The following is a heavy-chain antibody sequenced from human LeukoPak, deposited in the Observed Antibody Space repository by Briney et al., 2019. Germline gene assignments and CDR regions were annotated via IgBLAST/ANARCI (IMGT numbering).Heavy chain of an antibody. Sequence: GGSLRLSCAASGFTFSTYEMNWVRQAPGKGLEWVSYISSSGSALYYADSVKGRFTISRDNAKNSLYLQMNSLRAEDTAVYYCARGIHGYSGPHDYWGQGTLVTVSS. CDR1: GFTFSTYE. CDR3: ARGIHGYSGPHDY. V-gene: IGHV3-48*03. D-gene: IGHD5-12*01. CDR2: ISSSGSAL. J-gene: IGHJ4*02.